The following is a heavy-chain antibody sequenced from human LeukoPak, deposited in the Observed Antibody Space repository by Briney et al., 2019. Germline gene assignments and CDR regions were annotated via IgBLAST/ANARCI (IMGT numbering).Heavy chain of an antibody. Sequence: PSETLSLTCRVSGGSMSNKYWSWIRQPPGKGLEWIGYMSDSGTTKQNPALKSRVTISLDTSKNHLSLMLSSVTAADTAVYYCATHDSNGYYPYYFAYWDQGTVVTVSS. D-gene: IGHD3-3*01. V-gene: IGHV4-59*08. CDR3: ATHDSNGYYPYYFAY. CDR2: MSDSGTT. CDR1: GGSMSNKY. J-gene: IGHJ4*02.